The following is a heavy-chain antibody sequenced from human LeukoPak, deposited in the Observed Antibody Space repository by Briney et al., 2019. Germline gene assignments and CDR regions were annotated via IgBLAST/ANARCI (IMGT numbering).Heavy chain of an antibody. CDR3: ARAAAGTGNWFDP. CDR1: GGSISSYY. V-gene: IGHV4-59*01. J-gene: IGHJ5*02. Sequence: SETLSLTCTVSGGSISSYYWSWIRQPPGKGLEWIGYIYYSGSTNYNPSLKSRVTISVDTSKNQLSLKLSSVTAADTAVYYCARAAAGTGNWFDPWGQGTLVTVSS. CDR2: IYYSGST. D-gene: IGHD6-13*01.